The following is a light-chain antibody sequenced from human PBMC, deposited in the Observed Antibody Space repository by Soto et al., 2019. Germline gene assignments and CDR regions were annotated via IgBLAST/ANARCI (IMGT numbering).Light chain of an antibody. Sequence: QSVLTQPASVSGSPGQSITISCTGSGRDIGAYNYVSWYQQHPGKAPKLIIYGVKNRPSGVSNRFSASRSAFTASLTISGLQAEDEADYYCSSYTTSYFYVFGTGTKVTV. J-gene: IGLJ1*01. CDR1: GRDIGAYNY. V-gene: IGLV2-14*01. CDR2: GVK. CDR3: SSYTTSYFYV.